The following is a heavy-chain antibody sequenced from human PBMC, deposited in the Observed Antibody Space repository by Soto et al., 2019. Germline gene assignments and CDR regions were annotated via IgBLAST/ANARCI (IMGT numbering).Heavy chain of an antibody. J-gene: IGHJ4*02. CDR3: AKDQGSGYYYYFYY. Sequence: QVQLVESGGGVVQPGRSLRLSCAASGFTFSSYGMHWVRQAPGKGLEWVAVISYDGSNKYYADSVKGRFTISRDNFKETLYLQMNSLRAEDTAVYYCAKDQGSGYYYYFYYWGQGTLVTVSS. V-gene: IGHV3-30*18. CDR2: ISYDGSNK. D-gene: IGHD3-22*01. CDR1: GFTFSSYG.